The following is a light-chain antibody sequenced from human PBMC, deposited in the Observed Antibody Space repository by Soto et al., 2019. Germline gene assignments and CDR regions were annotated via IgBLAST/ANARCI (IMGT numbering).Light chain of an antibody. J-gene: IGKJ4*01. CDR1: QGIRND. V-gene: IGKV1-6*01. Sequence: AIQMTQSPSSLSASVGDRVTITCRASQGIRNDLGWYQQKPGKAPKLLIYAASSLQSGVPSRFSGSGSGTDFTPTTTTLQPVDFPTYYCIQDYIYPLTFGGGTKVDIK. CDR3: IQDYIYPLT. CDR2: AAS.